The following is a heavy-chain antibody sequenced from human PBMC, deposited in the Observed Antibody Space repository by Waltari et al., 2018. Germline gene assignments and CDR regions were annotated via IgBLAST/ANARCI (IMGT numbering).Heavy chain of an antibody. CDR3: AREGGGYNYPDV. D-gene: IGHD5-12*01. Sequence: QVQLQESGPGLVKPSETLSLTCTVSGGSISSYYWSWIRQPPGKGLEWIGYIYYSGGNNYNPSLKSRVTISVDTSKNQFSLKLSSVTAADTAVYYCAREGGGYNYPDVWGKGTTVTVSS. V-gene: IGHV4-59*01. CDR2: IYYSGGN. CDR1: GGSISSYY. J-gene: IGHJ6*04.